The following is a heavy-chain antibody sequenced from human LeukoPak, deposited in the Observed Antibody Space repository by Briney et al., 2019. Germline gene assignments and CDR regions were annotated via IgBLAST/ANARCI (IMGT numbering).Heavy chain of an antibody. CDR3: ARPLYCSDGNCLNWFDA. Sequence: ASVKVSCKASGYTFTSYGISWVRQAPGQGLEWMGWISAYNGNTNYAQKLQGRVTMTTDTSTSTAYMELSSLRSDDTAVYYCARPLYCSDGNCLNWFDAWGQGTLVTVSS. V-gene: IGHV1-18*01. D-gene: IGHD2-15*01. J-gene: IGHJ5*02. CDR1: GYTFTSYG. CDR2: ISAYNGNT.